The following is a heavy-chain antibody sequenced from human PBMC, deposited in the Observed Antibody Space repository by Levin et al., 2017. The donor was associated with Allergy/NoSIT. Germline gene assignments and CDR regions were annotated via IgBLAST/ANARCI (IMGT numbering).Heavy chain of an antibody. V-gene: IGHV4-34*01. CDR2: INHSGST. CDR3: ARPAWGDAFDI. CDR1: GGSFSGYY. D-gene: IGHD1-26*01. Sequence: SCAVYGGSFSGYYWSWIRQPPGKGLEWIGEINHSGSTNYNPSLKSRVTISVDTSKNQFSLKLSSVTAADTAVYYCARPAWGDAFDIWGQGTMVTVSS. J-gene: IGHJ3*02.